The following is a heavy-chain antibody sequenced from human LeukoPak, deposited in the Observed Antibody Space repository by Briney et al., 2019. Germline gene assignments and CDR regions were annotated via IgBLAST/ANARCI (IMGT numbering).Heavy chain of an antibody. CDR2: MNPNSGNT. D-gene: IGHD3-3*01. V-gene: IGHV1-8*02. Sequence: ASVKVSCKASGGTFSSYDINWVRQASGQGLEWMGWMNPNSGNTGYAQKFQGRVTMTRNTSISTAYMELSSLRSEDTAVYYCARRLQDDFWSGYYYYYYYGMDVWGQGTTVTVSS. J-gene: IGHJ6*02. CDR3: ARRLQDDFWSGYYYYYYYGMDV. CDR1: GGTFSSYD.